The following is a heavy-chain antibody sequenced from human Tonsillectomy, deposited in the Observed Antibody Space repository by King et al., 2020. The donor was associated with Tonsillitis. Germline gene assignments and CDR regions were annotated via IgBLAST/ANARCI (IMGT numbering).Heavy chain of an antibody. Sequence: VQLQESGPGLVKPSETLSLTCTVSGGSMNGYYCSWIRQSPGKGLEWIGNIHYSGSTNYSPSLKSRITISVDTSQRQFSLKMRTVTDADAAVYYCLRLTWGSSWTGLDYWGQGTLVTVSS. CDR1: GGSMNGYY. CDR2: IHYSGST. J-gene: IGHJ4*02. V-gene: IGHV4-59*01. D-gene: IGHD6-13*01. CDR3: LRLTWGSSWTGLDY.